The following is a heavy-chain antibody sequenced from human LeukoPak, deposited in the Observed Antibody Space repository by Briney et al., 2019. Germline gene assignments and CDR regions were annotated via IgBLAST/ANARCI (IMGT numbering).Heavy chain of an antibody. CDR1: GFTFSSHA. CDR2: TSGDGDSR. J-gene: IGHJ6*03. Sequence: GGSLRLSCSASGFTFSSHAMSWVRQAPGEGLEWVSGTSGDGDSRYYAESVRGRFTISRDNSKNTLYLQMNSLRAEDTAVYYCAKDGSIAAPYYYYYYMDVWGKGTTVTVSS. V-gene: IGHV3-23*01. D-gene: IGHD6-6*01. CDR3: AKDGSIAAPYYYYYYMDV.